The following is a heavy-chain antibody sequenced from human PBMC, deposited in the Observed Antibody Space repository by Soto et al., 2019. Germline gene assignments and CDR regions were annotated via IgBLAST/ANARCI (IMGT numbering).Heavy chain of an antibody. CDR3: ERIDRGYDAFDAFDL. V-gene: IGHV2-26*01. CDR2: IFSNDEK. CDR1: GFSLSNARMG. J-gene: IGHJ3*01. D-gene: IGHD5-12*01. Sequence: QVTLKESGPVLVKPTETLTLTCTVSGFSLSNARMGVSWIRQPPGKALEWLAHIFSNDEKSYSTSLKSRLTISKDTSKSQVVLTMTNMDPVDTATYYCERIDRGYDAFDAFDLWGQGTMVTVSS.